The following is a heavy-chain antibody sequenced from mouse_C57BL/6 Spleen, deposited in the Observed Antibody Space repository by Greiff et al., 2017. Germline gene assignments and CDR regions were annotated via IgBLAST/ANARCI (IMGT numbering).Heavy chain of an antibody. D-gene: IGHD1-1*01. J-gene: IGHJ2*01. Sequence: VQLQQSGPELVKPGASVKISCKASGYAFSSSWMNWVKQRPGKGLEWIGRIYPGDGDTNYNGKFKGKATLTADKSSITAYMQLSSLTSEDSAVYFCARDYGSSFDYWGQGTTLTVSS. V-gene: IGHV1-82*01. CDR1: GYAFSSSW. CDR2: IYPGDGDT. CDR3: ARDYGSSFDY.